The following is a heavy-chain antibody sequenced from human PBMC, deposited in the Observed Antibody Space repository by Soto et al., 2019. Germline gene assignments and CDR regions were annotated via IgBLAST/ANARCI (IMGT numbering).Heavy chain of an antibody. CDR2: NNPNSGGT. V-gene: IGHV1-2*02. CDR3: ARDSYYDILTGYSRNDFDV. Sequence: ASVKVSCKASGYTFIGHYIHWVRQAPGQGLEWMGWNNPNSGGTNFAQKFQGRVTMTRDTSITTAYMELTRLRSDDTAVYYCARDSYYDILTGYSRNDFDVWGQGTMVTVS. D-gene: IGHD3-9*01. CDR1: GYTFIGHY. J-gene: IGHJ3*01.